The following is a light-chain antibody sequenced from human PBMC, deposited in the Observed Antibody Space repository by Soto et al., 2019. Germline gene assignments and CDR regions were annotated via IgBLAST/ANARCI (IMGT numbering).Light chain of an antibody. V-gene: IGLV2-23*01. CDR3: SSYAGSSIYV. CDR2: EAT. J-gene: IGLJ1*01. Sequence: QSALTQPASVSGSPGQSITISCTGTSSDIGAYNVVSWYQQHPGKAPKVMIYEATKRPSGVSNRFSGSKSGNTASLTISGLQAEDEADYYCSSYAGSSIYVFGNGTKVTVL. CDR1: SSDIGAYNV.